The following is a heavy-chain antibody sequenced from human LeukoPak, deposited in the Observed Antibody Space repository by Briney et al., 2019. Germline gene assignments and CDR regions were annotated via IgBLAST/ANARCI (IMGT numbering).Heavy chain of an antibody. J-gene: IGHJ4*02. CDR2: IYPGDSDT. CDR1: GYIFTNYW. Sequence: GESLKISCKGSGYIFTNYWIGWVRQMPEKGLEWMGIIYPGDSDTRYSPSFQGQVTISADKSISTAYLQWSSLKASDTAMYYCARHPLAYCGGDCYFGFDYWGQGTLVTVSS. CDR3: ARHPLAYCGGDCYFGFDY. D-gene: IGHD2-21*02. V-gene: IGHV5-51*01.